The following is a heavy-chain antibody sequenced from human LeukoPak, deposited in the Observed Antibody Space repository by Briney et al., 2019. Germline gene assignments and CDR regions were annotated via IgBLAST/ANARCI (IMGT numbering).Heavy chain of an antibody. CDR2: MNPGSGDT. Sequence: GASVKVSCKASGYTFSNYDVNWVRQATGQGLEWMAWMNPGSGDTGYAQKFQGRLTMSSNISINTASMGLSSLTSEDTAVYYCARSRRGYYMDVWGTGTPVTVSS. CDR3: ARSRRGYYMDV. V-gene: IGHV1-8*02. J-gene: IGHJ6*03. CDR1: GYTFSNYD.